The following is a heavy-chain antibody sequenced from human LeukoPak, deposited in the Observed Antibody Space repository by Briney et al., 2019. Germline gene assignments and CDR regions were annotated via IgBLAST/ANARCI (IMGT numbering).Heavy chain of an antibody. Sequence: GGSLRLSCAASGFTLSTCGMHWVRQAPGKGLEWVAMISHDGNSKQYADFAKGRFTISRDNSKNTLYLQMNSLRAEDTAVYYCAKDRGYYDSSGYTWGQGTLVTVSS. V-gene: IGHV3-30*18. J-gene: IGHJ4*02. D-gene: IGHD3-22*01. CDR3: AKDRGYYDSSGYT. CDR2: ISHDGNSK. CDR1: GFTLSTCG.